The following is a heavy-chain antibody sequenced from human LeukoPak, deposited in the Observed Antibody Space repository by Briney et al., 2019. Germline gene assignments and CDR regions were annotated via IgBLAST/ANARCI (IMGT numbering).Heavy chain of an antibody. Sequence: GGSLRLSCAASGFTFVSYAMSWVRQAPGKGLEWVSAISGSGSSTYYADIVKGRFTISRDKSKNTLYLQMNSLRAGDTAIYYCAKVAVLRFLEWFSQEHYYFDYWGQGTLVTVSS. CDR1: GFTFVSYA. V-gene: IGHV3-23*01. D-gene: IGHD3-3*01. J-gene: IGHJ4*02. CDR3: AKVAVLRFLEWFSQEHYYFDY. CDR2: ISGSGSST.